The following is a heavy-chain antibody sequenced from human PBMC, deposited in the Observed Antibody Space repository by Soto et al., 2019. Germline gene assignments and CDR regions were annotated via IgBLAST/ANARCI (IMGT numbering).Heavy chain of an antibody. J-gene: IGHJ4*02. V-gene: IGHV1-69*02. D-gene: IGHD5-12*01. CDR2: ISPILGIA. CDR1: GGTFSSYT. CDR3: SSSVDMATITR. Sequence: QVQLVQSGAEVKKPGSSVKVSCKASGGTFSSYTISWVRQAPGQGLEWMGRISPILGIANYAQKIQGRVTITSDNPASTAYMDLSIMRSDDTAVEFCSSSVDMATITRCGQGTLVTVSS.